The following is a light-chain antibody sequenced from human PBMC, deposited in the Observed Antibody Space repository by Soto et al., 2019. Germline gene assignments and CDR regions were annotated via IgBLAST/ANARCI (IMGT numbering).Light chain of an antibody. CDR1: SSDVGGYGY. CDR3: SSYAGSNTDVV. Sequence: QSALTQPPSASGSPGQSVTISCTGTSSDVGGYGYVSWYQQHPGKAPKLMIFEVTKRASGVPNRFSGSKSGNTASLTVSGLQAEAEADYYCSSYAGSNTDVVFGGGTKLTVL. CDR2: EVT. V-gene: IGLV2-8*01. J-gene: IGLJ2*01.